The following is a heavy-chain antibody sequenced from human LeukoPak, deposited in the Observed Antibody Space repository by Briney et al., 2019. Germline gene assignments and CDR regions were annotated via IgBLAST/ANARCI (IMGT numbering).Heavy chain of an antibody. CDR2: IIPILGIA. J-gene: IGHJ6*02. CDR3: ARDRKAVASLAGYYYGMDV. Sequence: ASVKVSCKASGGTFSSYAISWVRQAPGQGLEWMGRIIPILGIANYAQKFQGRVTITADKSTSTAYMELSSLRSEDTAVYYCARDRKAVASLAGYYYGMDVWGQGTTVTVSS. CDR1: GGTFSSYA. D-gene: IGHD6-19*01. V-gene: IGHV1-69*04.